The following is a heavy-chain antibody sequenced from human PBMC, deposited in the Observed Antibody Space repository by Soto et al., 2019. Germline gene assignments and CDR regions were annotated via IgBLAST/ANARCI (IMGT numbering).Heavy chain of an antibody. J-gene: IGHJ6*02. CDR2: IYYSGST. V-gene: IGHV4-59*01. Sequence: SETLSLTCTVSGSSISSYYWSWIRQPPGKELEWIGYIYYSGSTNYNPSLKSRVTISVDTSKNQFSLKLSSVTAADTAVYYCARLGLCGGECYYYYYGMDVWGQGARVTGSS. CDR3: ARLGLCGGECYYYYYGMDV. CDR1: GSSISSYY. D-gene: IGHD2-21*01.